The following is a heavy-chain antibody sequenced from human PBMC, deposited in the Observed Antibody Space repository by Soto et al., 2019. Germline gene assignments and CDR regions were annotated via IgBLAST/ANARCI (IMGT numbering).Heavy chain of an antibody. CDR2: ISGSGGST. D-gene: IGHD6-19*01. CDR1: GFTFSSYA. Sequence: EVQLLESGGGLVQPGGSLRLSCAASGFTFSSYAMSWVRQAPGKGLEWVSAISGSGGSTYYADSVKGRFTISRDNSKNTMYLQMNSLRADDTAVYYCANDRFIAVAAQFDYWGQGTLVTVSS. CDR3: ANDRFIAVAAQFDY. J-gene: IGHJ4*02. V-gene: IGHV3-23*01.